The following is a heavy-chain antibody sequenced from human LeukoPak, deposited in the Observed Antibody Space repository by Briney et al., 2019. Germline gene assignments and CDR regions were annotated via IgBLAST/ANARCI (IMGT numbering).Heavy chain of an antibody. CDR3: ARDLRPAPNSYYYGSGSYSYYFDY. CDR1: GGTFSSYA. D-gene: IGHD3-10*01. J-gene: IGHJ4*02. Sequence: GSSVKVSCKAPGGTFSSYAISWVRQAPGQGPEWMGGIIPIFGTANYAQKFQGRVTITADESTSTAYMELSSLRSEDTAVYYCARDLRPAPNSYYYGSGSYSYYFDYWGQGTLVTVSS. V-gene: IGHV1-69*01. CDR2: IIPIFGTA.